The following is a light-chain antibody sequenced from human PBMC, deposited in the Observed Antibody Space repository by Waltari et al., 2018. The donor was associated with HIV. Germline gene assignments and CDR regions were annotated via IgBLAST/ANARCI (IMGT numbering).Light chain of an antibody. V-gene: IGLV2-18*02. CDR3: SSYSATNTVV. CDR2: DVT. J-gene: IGLJ2*01. Sequence: QSALTQPPSVSGSPGQSVTISCAGTNSDIGGYDRVSWYQQPPGPAPKLLIYDVTNRPSGVPGRVSASKSGTTASLTISGLQAGDEGDYYCSSYSATNTVVFGGGTKLTVL. CDR1: NSDIGGYDR.